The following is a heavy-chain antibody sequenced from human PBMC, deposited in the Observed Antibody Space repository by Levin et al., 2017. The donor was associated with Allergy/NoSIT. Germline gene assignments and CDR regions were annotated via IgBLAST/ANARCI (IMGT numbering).Heavy chain of an antibody. D-gene: IGHD2-2*01. CDR1: GGSISSGDYY. Sequence: SETLSLTCTVSGGSISSGDYYWSWIRQPPGKGLEWIGYIYYSGSTYYNPSLKSRVTISVDTSKNQFSLKLSSVTAADTAVYYWARVVVVVPAAISWFDPWGQGTLVTVS. V-gene: IGHV4-30-4*01. CDR2: IYYSGST. J-gene: IGHJ5*02. CDR3: ARVVVVVPAAISWFDP.